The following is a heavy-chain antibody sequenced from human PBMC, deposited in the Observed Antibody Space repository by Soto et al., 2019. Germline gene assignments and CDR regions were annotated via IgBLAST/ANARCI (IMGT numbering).Heavy chain of an antibody. D-gene: IGHD2-15*01. Sequence: PGGSLRLSCAASGFTCSSYGMHWVRQAPGKGLEWVAVISYDGSNKYYADSVKGRFTISRDNSKNTLYLQMNSLRAEDTAVYYCAKDKRVAYYYYGMDVWGQATTVTVSS. CDR2: ISYDGSNK. V-gene: IGHV3-30*18. CDR3: AKDKRVAYYYYGMDV. J-gene: IGHJ6*02. CDR1: GFTCSSYG.